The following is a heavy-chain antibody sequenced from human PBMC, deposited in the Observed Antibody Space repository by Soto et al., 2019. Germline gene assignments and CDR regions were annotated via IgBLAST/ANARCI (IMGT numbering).Heavy chain of an antibody. CDR1: GFTFSDHY. CDR2: IRNKANSYTT. V-gene: IGHV3-72*01. CDR3: ARDSGKGAYFDY. Sequence: EVQLVESGGGLVKPGGSQRLSCAASGFTFSDHYMDWVRQAPGKGLEWVGRIRNKANSYTTDYAASVKGRFTISRDDSKDPLYLQMNSLKTEDTAIYYCARDSGKGAYFDYWGHGTLATVSS. J-gene: IGHJ4*01. D-gene: IGHD1-26*01.